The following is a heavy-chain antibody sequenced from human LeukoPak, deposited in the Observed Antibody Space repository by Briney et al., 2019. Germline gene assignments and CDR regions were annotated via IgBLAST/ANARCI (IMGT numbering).Heavy chain of an antibody. CDR1: GESFSIYY. Sequence: SETLSLTCAVYGESFSIYYWSWIRQPPGKGLEWIGEINHSGSTNYNPSLKSRVTISVDTSKNQFSLRLNSVTAADTAVYYCARGDCGGDCSKYYFDYWGQGTLVTVSS. D-gene: IGHD2-21*02. V-gene: IGHV4-34*01. J-gene: IGHJ4*02. CDR2: INHSGST. CDR3: ARGDCGGDCSKYYFDY.